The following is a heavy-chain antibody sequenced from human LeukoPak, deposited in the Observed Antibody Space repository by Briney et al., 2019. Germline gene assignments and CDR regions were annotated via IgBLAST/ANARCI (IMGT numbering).Heavy chain of an antibody. D-gene: IGHD1-26*01. Sequence: GESLKISCKGSGYSFTSSWIGWVRQMPGKGLEWMGIIYPGDSDTRYSPSFQGQVTISADKSISAAYLQWSSLKASDTAMYYCAIYSDTYYFDHWGQGTLVTVSS. CDR3: AIYSDTYYFDH. CDR1: GYSFTSSW. J-gene: IGHJ4*02. V-gene: IGHV5-51*01. CDR2: IYPGDSDT.